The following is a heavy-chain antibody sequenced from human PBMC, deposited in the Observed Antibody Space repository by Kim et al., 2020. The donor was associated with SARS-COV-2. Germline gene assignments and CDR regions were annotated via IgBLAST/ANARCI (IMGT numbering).Heavy chain of an antibody. J-gene: IGHJ4*01. CDR2: SFYTGHT. CDR3: PRHPRGSSLNNYFDY. Sequence: SETLSLVCTVSDGSFSNINYYWGWIRQPPGKGLEWIGSSFYTGHTYNTYNHPSLKSRLTISVDTSKNQFSLKLSSVTAADTAVYYCPRHPRGSSLNNYFDYWGHGTLLIVSS. D-gene: IGHD2-2*01. CDR1: DGSFSNINYY. V-gene: IGHV4-39*01.